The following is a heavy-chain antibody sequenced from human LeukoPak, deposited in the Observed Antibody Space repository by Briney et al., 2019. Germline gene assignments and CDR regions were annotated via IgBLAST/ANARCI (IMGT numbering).Heavy chain of an antibody. D-gene: IGHD2-15*01. CDR1: GFNFVTYS. J-gene: IGHJ4*02. CDR3: AREGSGYDF. CDR2: ISNRGSTI. Sequence: PGGSLRLSCTASGFNFVTYSMNWVRQAPGKGLEWVSYISNRGSTIYYADSVKGRFTISRDSAKNSLYLQMNSLRVEDTAVYYCAREGSGYDFWGQGTLVAVSS. V-gene: IGHV3-48*04.